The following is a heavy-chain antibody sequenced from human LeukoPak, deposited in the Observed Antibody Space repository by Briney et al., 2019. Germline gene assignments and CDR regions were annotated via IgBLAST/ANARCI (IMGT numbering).Heavy chain of an antibody. CDR1: GSSFGDYA. J-gene: IGHJ4*02. D-gene: IGHD6-13*01. CDR2: IRTKTYGGTT. CDR3: TRYSSSWYYFDY. V-gene: IGHV3-49*04. Sequence: GGSLRLSCTASGSSFGDYAMSWVRQAPGKGLEWVGFIRTKTYGGTTEYAASVKGRFTISRDDPKSIAYLQINSLKTEDTALYYCTRYSSSWYYFDYWGQGTLVTVSS.